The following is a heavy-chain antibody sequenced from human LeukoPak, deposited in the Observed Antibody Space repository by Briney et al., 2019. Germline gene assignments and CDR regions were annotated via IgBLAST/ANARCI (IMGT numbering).Heavy chain of an antibody. CDR2: IYYSGST. V-gene: IGHV4-59*01. CDR1: GGSISSYY. J-gene: IGHJ4*02. D-gene: IGHD1-26*01. Sequence: SETLSLTCTVSGGSISSYYWSWIRQPPGKGLEWIGYIYYSGSTNYNPSLKSRVTISVDTSKNQFSLKLSSVTAADTAVYYCARSVGATHFDYWGQGTLVIVSS. CDR3: ARSVGATHFDY.